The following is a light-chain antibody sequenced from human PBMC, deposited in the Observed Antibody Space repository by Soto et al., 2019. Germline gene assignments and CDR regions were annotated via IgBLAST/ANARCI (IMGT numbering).Light chain of an antibody. J-gene: IGKJ1*01. Sequence: EIVLTQSPGTLSLSPGERATLSCRASQSVSSNYLAWYQQKPGQAPRLLIYGVSSRATGIPDRFSGSGSGTDLTLTISRLEPEDVAVYYCQQFGTSFQTFGQGTKVEIK. CDR1: QSVSSNY. CDR2: GVS. V-gene: IGKV3-20*01. CDR3: QQFGTSFQT.